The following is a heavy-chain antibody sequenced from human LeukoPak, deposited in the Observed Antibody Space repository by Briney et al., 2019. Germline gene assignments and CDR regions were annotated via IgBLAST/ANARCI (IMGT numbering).Heavy chain of an antibody. V-gene: IGHV4-59*01. CDR2: IYYSGST. J-gene: IGHJ6*03. CDR1: GGSISSYY. Sequence: SETLSLTCTVSGGSISSYYWSWIRQPPGKGLEWIGYIYYSGSTNYNPSLKSRVTISVDASKNQFSLKLSSVTAADTAVYYCARETSQKGAHYMDVWGKGTTVTISS. D-gene: IGHD3-16*01. CDR3: ARETSQKGAHYMDV.